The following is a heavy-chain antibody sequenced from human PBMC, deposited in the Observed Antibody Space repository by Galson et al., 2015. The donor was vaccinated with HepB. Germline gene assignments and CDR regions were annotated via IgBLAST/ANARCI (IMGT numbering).Heavy chain of an antibody. V-gene: IGHV1-69*13. CDR1: GGTFSSYA. D-gene: IGHD2-2*01. CDR2: IIPIFGTA. J-gene: IGHJ6*02. Sequence: SVKVSCKASGGTFSSYAISWVRQAPGQGLEWMGGIIPIFGTANYAQKFQGRVTITADESTSTAYMELSSLRSEDTAVYYCARFSVVVVPAAHRVYYYYGMDVWGQGTTVTVSS. CDR3: ARFSVVVVPAAHRVYYYYGMDV.